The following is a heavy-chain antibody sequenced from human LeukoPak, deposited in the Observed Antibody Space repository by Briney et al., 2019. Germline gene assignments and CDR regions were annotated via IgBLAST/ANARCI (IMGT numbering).Heavy chain of an antibody. J-gene: IGHJ4*02. CDR3: ARVACSSTSCYNPFDY. V-gene: IGHV4-38-2*02. CDR1: GYSISSGYY. D-gene: IGHD2-2*02. Sequence: SETLSLTCTVSGYSISSGYYWGWIRQPPGKGLEWIGSIYHSGSTYYNPSLKSRVTISVDTSKNQFSLKLSSVTAADTAVYYCARVACSSTSCYNPFDYWGQGTLDTVSS. CDR2: IYHSGST.